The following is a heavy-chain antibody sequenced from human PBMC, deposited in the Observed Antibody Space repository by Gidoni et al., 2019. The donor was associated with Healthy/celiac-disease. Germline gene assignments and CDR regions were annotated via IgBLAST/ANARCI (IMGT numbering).Heavy chain of an antibody. CDR2: IRSKSYGGTT. CDR1: GFTFGAYA. Sequence: EVQLVESGGGLVKPGRSLRLSCTASGFTFGAYAMSWFRQAPGKGLEWVGFIRSKSYGGTTEYAASVKGRFTISRDDSKSIAYLQMNSLKTEDTAVYYCTRGAVAGWGCMCDYWGQGTLVTVSS. D-gene: IGHD6-19*01. J-gene: IGHJ4*02. CDR3: TRGAVAGWGCMCDY. V-gene: IGHV3-49*05.